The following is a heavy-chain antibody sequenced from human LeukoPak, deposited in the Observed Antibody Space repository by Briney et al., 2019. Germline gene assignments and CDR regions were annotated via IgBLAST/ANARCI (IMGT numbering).Heavy chain of an antibody. J-gene: IGHJ6*02. D-gene: IGHD2-2*01. Sequence: GGSLRLSCAASGFTLSSYWMSWVRQAPGKGLEWVANIKQDGSEKYYVDSVKGRFTISRDNAKNSLYLQMNSLRAEDTAVYYCARVADIVVVPAEVPRRRESVYYYYGMDVWGQGTTVTVSS. CDR3: ARVADIVVVPAEVPRRRESVYYYYGMDV. CDR1: GFTLSSYW. V-gene: IGHV3-7*01. CDR2: IKQDGSEK.